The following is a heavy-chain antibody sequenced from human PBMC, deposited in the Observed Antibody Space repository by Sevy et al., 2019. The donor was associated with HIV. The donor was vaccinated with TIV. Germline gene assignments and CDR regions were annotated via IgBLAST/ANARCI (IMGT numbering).Heavy chain of an antibody. CDR3: TARNFDF. Sequence: GESLKISCAASGLTLSYAWMNWVRQAPGKGLEWVGHIKSESDGGTTDLATPVKGRFIISRDDSKNTLYLQMNSLKTGDTALYYCTARNFDFWGRGTLVTVSS. V-gene: IGHV3-15*07. CDR2: IKSESDGGTT. J-gene: IGHJ4*02. CDR1: GLTLSYAW.